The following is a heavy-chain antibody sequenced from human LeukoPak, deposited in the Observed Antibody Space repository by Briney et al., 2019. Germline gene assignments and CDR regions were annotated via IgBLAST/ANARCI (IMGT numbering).Heavy chain of an antibody. CDR3: ARRNGDHYYYGMDV. CDR1: GGSISSGDYY. V-gene: IGHV4-30-4*01. D-gene: IGHD4-17*01. CDR2: IYYSGST. J-gene: IGHJ6*02. Sequence: PSETLSLTCTVSGGSISSGDYYWSWIRQPPGKGLEWIGYIYYSGSTYSNPSLKSRVIISVDTSKNQFSLKLSSVTAADTAVYYCARRNGDHYYYGMDVWGQGTTVTVSS.